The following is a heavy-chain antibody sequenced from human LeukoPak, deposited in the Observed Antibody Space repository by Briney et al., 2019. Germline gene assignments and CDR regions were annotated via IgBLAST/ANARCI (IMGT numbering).Heavy chain of an antibody. J-gene: IGHJ4*02. CDR1: GFTFSDHY. CDR3: AKDRYSSSTLPDY. Sequence: GGSLRLSCAASGFTFSDHYMDWVRQAPGKGLEWVGRTRNKANSYTTEYAASVKGRFTISRADSENSLYLQMNSLRAEDTALYYCAKDRYSSSTLPDYWGQGTLVTVSS. CDR2: TRNKANSYTT. D-gene: IGHD6-13*01. V-gene: IGHV3-72*01.